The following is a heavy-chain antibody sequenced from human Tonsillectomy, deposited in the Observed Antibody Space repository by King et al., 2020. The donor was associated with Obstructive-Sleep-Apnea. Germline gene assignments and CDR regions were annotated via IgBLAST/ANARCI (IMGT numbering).Heavy chain of an antibody. CDR3: ARDSFRLVIPSKFDY. D-gene: IGHD3-9*01. CDR2: ISYSGST. CDR1: GGSISSNNYY. V-gene: IGHV4-39*07. Sequence: QLQESGPGLVKPSETLSLTCKVSGGSISSNNYYWGWIRQPPGKGLEWIGSISYSGSTYYNPSLNSRVTISVDTSKNQFSLNLTSVTAADTPVYYCARDSFRLVIPSKFDYWGQGSRATVSS. J-gene: IGHJ4*02.